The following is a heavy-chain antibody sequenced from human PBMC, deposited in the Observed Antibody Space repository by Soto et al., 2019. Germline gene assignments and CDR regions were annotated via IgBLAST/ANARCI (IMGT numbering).Heavy chain of an antibody. CDR1: GFTFSSYA. D-gene: IGHD4-17*01. V-gene: IGHV3-30-3*01. J-gene: IGHJ6*02. Sequence: QVQLVESGGGVVQPGRSLRLSCAASGFTFSSYAMHWVRQAPGKGLEWVAVISYDGSNKHYADSVKGRFTISRDNSKNTLYLQMNSLRAEDTAVYYCARERSWDYGERDGMDVWGQGTTVTVSS. CDR2: ISYDGSNK. CDR3: ARERSWDYGERDGMDV.